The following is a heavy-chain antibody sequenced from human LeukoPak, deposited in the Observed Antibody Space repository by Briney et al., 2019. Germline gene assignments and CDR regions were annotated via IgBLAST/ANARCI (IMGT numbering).Heavy chain of an antibody. Sequence: SVKVSCKASGGTFSSYAISWVRQAPGQGLEWMGGIIPIFGTANYAQKFQGRVTITADKSTSTAYMELSSLRSDDTAVYYCALRDPRSSGYYYWGQGTLVTVSS. V-gene: IGHV1-69*06. CDR3: ALRDPRSSGYYY. J-gene: IGHJ4*02. CDR1: GGTFSSYA. CDR2: IIPIFGTA. D-gene: IGHD3-22*01.